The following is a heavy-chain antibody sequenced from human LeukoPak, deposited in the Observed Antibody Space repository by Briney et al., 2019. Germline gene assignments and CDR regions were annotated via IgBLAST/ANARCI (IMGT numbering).Heavy chain of an antibody. J-gene: IGHJ6*02. CDR2: IIPIFGTA. CDR1: GGTFSSYA. CDR3: AREEGYCSGGSCYSVGYYGMDV. Sequence: SVKVSCKASGGTFSSYAISWVRQAPGQGLERMGGIIPIFGTANYAQKFQGRVTITADESTSTAYMELSSLRSEDTAVYYCAREEGYCSGGSCYSVGYYGMDVWGQGTTVTVSS. V-gene: IGHV1-69*13. D-gene: IGHD2-15*01.